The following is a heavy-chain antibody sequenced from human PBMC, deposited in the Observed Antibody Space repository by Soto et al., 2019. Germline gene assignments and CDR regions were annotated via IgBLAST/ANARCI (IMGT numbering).Heavy chain of an antibody. J-gene: IGHJ5*02. CDR1: GFTFDDYT. V-gene: IGHV3-43*01. CDR3: AKGATVTNMPWFDP. D-gene: IGHD4-4*01. CDR2: ISWDGGST. Sequence: GESLKISCAASGFTFDDYTMHWVRQAPGKGLEWVSLISWDGGSTYYADSVKGRFTISRDNSKNSLYLQMNSLRTEDTALYYCAKGATVTNMPWFDPWGQGTLVTVSS.